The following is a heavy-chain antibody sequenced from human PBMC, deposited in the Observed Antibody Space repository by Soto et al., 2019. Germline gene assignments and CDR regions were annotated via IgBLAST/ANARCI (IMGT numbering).Heavy chain of an antibody. D-gene: IGHD5-12*01. V-gene: IGHV3-7*03. CDR1: GFTFSSYW. CDR3: ARDLGDGYNRWFDP. Sequence: GGSLRLSCAASGFTFSSYWMSWVRQAPGKGLDWVANIKQDGSEKYYVDSVKGRFTISRDNAKNSLYLQMNSLRAEDTAVYYCARDLGDGYNRWFDPWGQGTLVTVSS. J-gene: IGHJ5*02. CDR2: IKQDGSEK.